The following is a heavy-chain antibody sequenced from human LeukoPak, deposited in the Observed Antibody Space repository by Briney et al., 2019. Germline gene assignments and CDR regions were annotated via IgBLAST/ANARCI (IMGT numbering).Heavy chain of an antibody. CDR2: ISGSGGST. CDR3: AKGGYYYGSGSYYYFDY. D-gene: IGHD3-10*01. V-gene: IGHV3-23*01. CDR1: GFTFSSYS. J-gene: IGHJ4*02. Sequence: GGSLRLSCAASGFTFSSYSMNWVRQAPGKGLEWVSAISGSGGSTYYADSVKGRFTISRDNSKNTLYLQMNSLRAEDTAVYYCAKGGYYYGSGSYYYFDYWGQGTLVTVSS.